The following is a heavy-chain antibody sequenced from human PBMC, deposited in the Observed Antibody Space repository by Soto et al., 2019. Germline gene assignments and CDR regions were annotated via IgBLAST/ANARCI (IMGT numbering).Heavy chain of an antibody. CDR1: GYTFTSYY. D-gene: IGHD1-7*01. J-gene: IGHJ6*02. CDR2: INPSGGST. CDR3: ARERMRSNWNFGYYYGMDV. V-gene: IGHV1-46*01. Sequence: XSVKVSCKASGYTFTSYYMHWVRQAPGQGLEWMGIINPSGGSTSYAQKFQGRVTMTRDTSTSTVYMELSSLRSEDTAVYYCARERMRSNWNFGYYYGMDVWGQGTTVTVSS.